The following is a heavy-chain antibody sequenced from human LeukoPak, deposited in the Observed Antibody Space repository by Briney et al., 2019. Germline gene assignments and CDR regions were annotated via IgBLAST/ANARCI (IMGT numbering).Heavy chain of an antibody. D-gene: IGHD6-19*01. Sequence: SGGSLRLSCAASGLSFSTYDMTWVRQAPGKGLEWVSYIGSSTRTMYYAESLKGRFIISRDNAKNSLYLQMDSLRAEDTALYYCAKDLDSSGWSIRGGFDYWGQGTLVTVSS. J-gene: IGHJ4*02. V-gene: IGHV3-48*04. CDR1: GLSFSTYD. CDR2: IGSSTRTM. CDR3: AKDLDSSGWSIRGGFDY.